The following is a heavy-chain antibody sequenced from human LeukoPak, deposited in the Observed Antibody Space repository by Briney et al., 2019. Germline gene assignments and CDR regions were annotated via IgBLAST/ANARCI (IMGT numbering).Heavy chain of an antibody. CDR2: INSDGSST. Sequence: PGGSLRLSCAASGFTFSSYWMHWVRQAPGKGLVWVSRINSDGSSTSYADSVKGRFTISRDNAKNTLYLQMNSLRAEDTAVYYCAVGGFGGPLEDAFDIWGQGTMVTVSS. CDR1: GFTFSSYW. D-gene: IGHD3-10*01. J-gene: IGHJ3*02. V-gene: IGHV3-74*01. CDR3: AVGGFGGPLEDAFDI.